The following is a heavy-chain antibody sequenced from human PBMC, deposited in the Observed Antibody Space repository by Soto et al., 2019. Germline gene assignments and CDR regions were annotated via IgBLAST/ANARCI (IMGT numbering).Heavy chain of an antibody. D-gene: IGHD6-19*01. CDR1: GFTFSSYG. CDR2: ISYDGSIK. V-gene: IGHV3-30*18. Sequence: QVQLVESGGGVVQPGRSLRLSCAASGFTFSSYGMHWVRQAPGKGLEWVAVISYDGSIKYYADSVKGRITISRDNSKNTLYLQMNSLRAEDAAVYYGAKDHENIAVAARGYFDYWGQGTLVTVSS. J-gene: IGHJ4*02. CDR3: AKDHENIAVAARGYFDY.